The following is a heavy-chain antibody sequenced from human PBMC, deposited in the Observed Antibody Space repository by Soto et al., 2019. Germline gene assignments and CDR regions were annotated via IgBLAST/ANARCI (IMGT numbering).Heavy chain of an antibody. CDR3: ARVGSGDGAWYFDL. CDR1: GGTFSSYA. D-gene: IGHD1-26*01. J-gene: IGHJ2*01. V-gene: IGHV1-69*13. CDR2: IIPILGTA. Sequence: GASVKVSCKASGGTFSSYAISWVRQAPGQGLEWMGGIIPILGTANYAQKFQGRVTITADESTSTAYMELSSLRSEDTAVYYCARVGSGDGAWYFDLWGRGTLVTVSS.